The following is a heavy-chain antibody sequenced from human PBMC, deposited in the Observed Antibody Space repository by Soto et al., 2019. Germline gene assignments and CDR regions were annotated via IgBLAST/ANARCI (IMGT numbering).Heavy chain of an antibody. Sequence: PGGSLILSCAASGFTFSSYAMSWVRQAPGKGLEWVSAISGSGGSTYYADSVKGRFTISRDNSKNTLYLQMNSLRAEDTAVYYCAKAPGVVPAPTYYYYYKDVWGKGTTVTVSS. V-gene: IGHV3-23*01. CDR1: GFTFSSYA. CDR3: AKAPGVVPAPTYYYYYKDV. CDR2: ISGSGGST. D-gene: IGHD2-2*01. J-gene: IGHJ6*03.